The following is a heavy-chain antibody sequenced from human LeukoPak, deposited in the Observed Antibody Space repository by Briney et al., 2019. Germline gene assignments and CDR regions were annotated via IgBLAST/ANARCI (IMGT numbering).Heavy chain of an antibody. J-gene: IGHJ4*02. V-gene: IGHV1-46*03. Sequence: GASVTVSFTASVYTFTIYYMHWVRQAPAQGLEWVGIINPSGGSTSYAKKFHRRLTMTRHTSTSTVYMELSSLRSEDTAVYYCARARCSGGSCYLLLDYWGQGTLVTVSS. D-gene: IGHD2-15*01. CDR3: ARARCSGGSCYLLLDY. CDR2: INPSGGST. CDR1: VYTFTIYY.